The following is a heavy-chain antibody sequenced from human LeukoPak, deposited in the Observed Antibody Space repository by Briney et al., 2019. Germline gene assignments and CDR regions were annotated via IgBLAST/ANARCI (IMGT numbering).Heavy chain of an antibody. D-gene: IGHD2-21*02. CDR2: IRYDGSNK. J-gene: IGHJ5*02. Sequence: GGSLRLSCAASGFTFSSYGMHWVRQAPGKGLEWVAFIRYDGSNKYYADSVKGRFTISRDNSKNTLYLQMNSLRAEDTAVYYCAKDQGVVVVTDRPTWGQGTLVTVSS. V-gene: IGHV3-30*02. CDR3: AKDQGVVVVTDRPT. CDR1: GFTFSSYG.